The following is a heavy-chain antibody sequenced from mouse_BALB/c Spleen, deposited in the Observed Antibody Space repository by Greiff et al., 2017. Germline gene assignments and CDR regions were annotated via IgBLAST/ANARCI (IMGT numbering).Heavy chain of an antibody. V-gene: IGHV5-6-4*01. J-gene: IGHJ2*01. CDR3: TREGNYGLDY. Sequence: DVKLVESGGGLVKPGGSLKLSCAASGFTFSSYTMSWVRQTPEKRLEWVATISSGGSYTYYPDSVKGRFTISRDNAKNTLYLQMSSLKSEDTAMYYCTREGNYGLDYWGQGTTLTVSS. D-gene: IGHD1-2*01. CDR2: ISSGGSYT. CDR1: GFTFSSYT.